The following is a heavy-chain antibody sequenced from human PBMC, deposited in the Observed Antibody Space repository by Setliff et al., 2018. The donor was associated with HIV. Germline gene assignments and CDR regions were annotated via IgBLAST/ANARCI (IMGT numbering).Heavy chain of an antibody. CDR3: ARSDYYDSSGYSWFDP. D-gene: IGHD3-22*01. CDR2: IIPVFRTP. Sequence: SVKVSCKASVRIFSNYPISWVRQAPGRGLEWMRGIIPVFRTPDYAQRFQDRLTITADESADTVYMELSSLRSEDTAVYYCARSDYYDSSGYSWFDPWGQGTLVTVS. CDR1: VRIFSNYP. V-gene: IGHV1-69*13. J-gene: IGHJ5*02.